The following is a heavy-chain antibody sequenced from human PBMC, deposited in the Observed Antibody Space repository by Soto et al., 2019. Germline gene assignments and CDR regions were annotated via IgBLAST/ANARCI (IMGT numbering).Heavy chain of an antibody. V-gene: IGHV1-8*01. CDR1: GYTFTSYD. Sequence: QVQLVQSGAEVKKPGASVKVSCKASGYTFTSYDINWVRQATGQGLEWMGWMNPNSGNTGYAQKFQGRVTMTRNTSISTAYMGLSSLRSEATAVYYCARGGTWWLVNWFDPWGQGTLVTVSS. J-gene: IGHJ5*02. D-gene: IGHD6-19*01. CDR3: ARGGTWWLVNWFDP. CDR2: MNPNSGNT.